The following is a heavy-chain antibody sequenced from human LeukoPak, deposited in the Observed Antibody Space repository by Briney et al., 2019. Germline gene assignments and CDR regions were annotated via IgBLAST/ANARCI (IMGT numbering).Heavy chain of an antibody. J-gene: IGHJ4*02. CDR3: AKGSGYYGSGSYSLDY. Sequence: PGGSLTLSCAASGFTFSSYAMSWVRQPPGKGLEWVTSISGGGGNTYYADSVKGRFTISRDNSRNTLSMQMNSLRAEDTAVYYCAKGSGYYGSGSYSLDYWGQGTLVTVSS. CDR1: GFTFSSYA. D-gene: IGHD3-10*01. CDR2: ISGGGGNT. V-gene: IGHV3-23*01.